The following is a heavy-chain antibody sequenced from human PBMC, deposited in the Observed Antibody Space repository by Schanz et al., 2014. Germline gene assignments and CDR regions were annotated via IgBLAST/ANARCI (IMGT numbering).Heavy chain of an antibody. V-gene: IGHV3-33*08. CDR3: VKLPGATGTTSHFDY. CDR1: RFTFSSYT. Sequence: QVQLVESGGGVVQPGRSLRLSCAASRFTFSSYTMHWVRQAPGKGLEWVAFIWSDGSRTYHAESVKGRFTISRDNAKYTLYLQMNSLRAEDTAVYYCVKLPGATGTTSHFDYWGQGTLVTVSS. D-gene: IGHD1-1*01. CDR2: IWSDGSRT. J-gene: IGHJ4*02.